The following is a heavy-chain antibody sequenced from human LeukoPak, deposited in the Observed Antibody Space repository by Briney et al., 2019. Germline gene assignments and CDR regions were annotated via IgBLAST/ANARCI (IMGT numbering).Heavy chain of an antibody. J-gene: IGHJ6*02. V-gene: IGHV3-7*01. CDR3: AKSLHGYSSSWYEGGYYYGMDV. CDR2: IRQDGGET. Sequence: GSLRLSCEASGLTFSRDWMGWVRQAPGKGLEWVANIRQDGGETYYGDSVKGRFIISRDNAKNSLFLQMNRLRAEDTAVYYCAKSLHGYSSSWYEGGYYYGMDVWGQGTTVTVSS. CDR1: GLTFSRDW. D-gene: IGHD6-13*01.